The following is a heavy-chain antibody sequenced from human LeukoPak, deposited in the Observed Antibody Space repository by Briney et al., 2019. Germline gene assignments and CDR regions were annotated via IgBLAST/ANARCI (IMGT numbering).Heavy chain of an antibody. D-gene: IGHD6-13*01. CDR2: INHSGST. Sequence: SETLSLTCAVYGGSFSGYYWSWIRQPPGKGLEWIGEINHSGSTNYNPSLKSRVTISVDTSKNQFSLKLSSVTAADTAVYYCARNRFVAAPGIFSVRGDRFDPWGQGTLVTVSS. CDR1: GGSFSGYY. CDR3: ARNRFVAAPGIFSVRGDRFDP. V-gene: IGHV4-34*01. J-gene: IGHJ5*02.